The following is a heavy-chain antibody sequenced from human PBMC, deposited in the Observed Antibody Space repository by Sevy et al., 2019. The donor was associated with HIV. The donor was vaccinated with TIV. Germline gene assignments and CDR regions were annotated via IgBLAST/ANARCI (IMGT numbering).Heavy chain of an antibody. V-gene: IGHV3-33*01. Sequence: GGSLRLSCAASGFTISNHGMHWVRQAPGKGLEWVAVIWYDGSTENYADFVRGRFTISRDTSKNTLYLQMNTLGGEDSAVYFCATNYDSGFDGAFDNWGQGTLVTVSS. D-gene: IGHD3-22*01. CDR3: ATNYDSGFDGAFDN. CDR1: GFTISNHG. CDR2: IWYDGSTE. J-gene: IGHJ4*03.